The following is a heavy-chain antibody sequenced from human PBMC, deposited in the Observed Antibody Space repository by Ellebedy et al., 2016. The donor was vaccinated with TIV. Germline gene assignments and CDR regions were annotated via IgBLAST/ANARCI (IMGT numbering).Heavy chain of an antibody. CDR2: INPSGGST. V-gene: IGHV1-46*01. D-gene: IGHD2-2*01. Sequence: ASVKVSXXASGYTFTSYYMHWVRQAPGRGLEWMGIINPSGGSTSYAQKFQGRVTMTRDTSTSTVYMELSSLRSEDTAVYYCARVGCSSTSCYANYFDYWGQGTLVTVSS. J-gene: IGHJ4*02. CDR1: GYTFTSYY. CDR3: ARVGCSSTSCYANYFDY.